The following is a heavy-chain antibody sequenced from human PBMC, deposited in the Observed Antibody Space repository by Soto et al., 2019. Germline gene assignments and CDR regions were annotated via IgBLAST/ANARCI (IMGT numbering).Heavy chain of an antibody. Sequence: PGESLKISCKGSGYSFTIYWIGWVRQMPGKGLEWMGIIYPGDSDTRYSPSFQGQVTISADKSISTAYLQWSSLKASDTAMYYCASYYDRTGGAFDIWGQGTMVTVSS. CDR3: ASYYDRTGGAFDI. V-gene: IGHV5-51*01. CDR1: GYSFTIYW. J-gene: IGHJ3*02. D-gene: IGHD3-22*01. CDR2: IYPGDSDT.